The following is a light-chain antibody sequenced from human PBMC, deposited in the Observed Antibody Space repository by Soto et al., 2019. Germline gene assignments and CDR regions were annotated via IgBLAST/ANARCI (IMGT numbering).Light chain of an antibody. V-gene: IGKV1-5*03. J-gene: IGKJ1*01. CDR1: QTISSW. CDR3: QHYNSYSEA. CDR2: KAS. Sequence: DIQMTQSPSTLSGGLGDIVTITWRASQTISSWLAWYQQKPGKAPKLLIYKASTLKSGVPSRFSGSGSGTEFTLTISSLQPDDFATYYCQHYNSYSEAFGQGTKVDIK.